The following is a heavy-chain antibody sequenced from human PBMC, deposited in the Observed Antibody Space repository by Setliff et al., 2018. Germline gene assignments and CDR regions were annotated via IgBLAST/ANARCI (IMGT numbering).Heavy chain of an antibody. CDR1: GFTFTDYG. V-gene: IGHV1-18*01. J-gene: IGHJ4*02. CDR3: ARINFYVSSGYYYAPEL. CDR2: INNYNFNT. Sequence: ASVKVSCKSSGFTFTDYGITWVRQVPGQGLEWMGWINNYNFNTQYAQKFQGRVTVTTDTSTTTAYMELRSLRADDTAVYYCARINFYVSSGYYYAPELWGQGTTVTLS. D-gene: IGHD3-22*01.